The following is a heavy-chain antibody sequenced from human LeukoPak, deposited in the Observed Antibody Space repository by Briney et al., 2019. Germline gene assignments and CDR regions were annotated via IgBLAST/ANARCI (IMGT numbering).Heavy chain of an antibody. D-gene: IGHD1-14*01. CDR2: INPNSGET. V-gene: IGHV1-2*02. Sequence: ASVKVSCKTSGYTFTASYMHWVRQAPGQGLEWMGWINPNSGETNYAPKFQGRVTMTRDTSISTAYLEVTRLTSDDTAIYFCARVLGSPVHPWGQGTLVTVSS. CDR1: GYTFTASY. CDR3: ARVLGSPVHP. J-gene: IGHJ5*02.